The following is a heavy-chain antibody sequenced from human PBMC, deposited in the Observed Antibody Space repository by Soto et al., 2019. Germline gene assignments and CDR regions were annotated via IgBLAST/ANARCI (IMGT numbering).Heavy chain of an antibody. J-gene: IGHJ5*02. CDR3: ARDPGYSSSGSWFDP. CDR2: IIPIFGTA. D-gene: IGHD6-13*01. Sequence: GASVKVSCKASGGTFSSYAISWVRQAPGQGLEWMGGIIPIFGTANYAQKFQGRVTITADKSTSTAYMELSSLRSEDTAVYYCARDPGYSSSGSWFDPWGQGTLVTVSS. V-gene: IGHV1-69*06. CDR1: GGTFSSYA.